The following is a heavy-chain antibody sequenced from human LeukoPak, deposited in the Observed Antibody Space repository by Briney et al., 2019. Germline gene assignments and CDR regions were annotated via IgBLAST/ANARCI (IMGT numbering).Heavy chain of an antibody. Sequence: GGSLRLSCAASGFTFSSYAMSWVRQAPGKGLEWVSSISSSSYIYYADSVKGRFTISRDNAKNSLYLQMNSLRAEDTAVYYCSTSPSFGSSWYQFNYWGQGTLVTVSS. CDR1: GFTFSSYA. CDR2: ISSSSYI. V-gene: IGHV3-21*01. J-gene: IGHJ4*02. D-gene: IGHD6-13*01. CDR3: STSPSFGSSWYQFNY.